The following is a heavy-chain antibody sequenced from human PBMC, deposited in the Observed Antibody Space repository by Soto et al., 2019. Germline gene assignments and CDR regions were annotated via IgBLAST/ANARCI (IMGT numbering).Heavy chain of an antibody. V-gene: IGHV1-3*01. CDR3: ARDLGGHFDY. J-gene: IGHJ4*02. CDR2: INAGNGNT. Sequence: QVQLVQSGAEVKKPGASVKVSCKASGYTFTSYAMHWVRQAPGQRLEWMGWINAGNGNTKYSQKFQGRVTITRDTSASTAYMELSSLRSEDTAVYSCARDLGGHFDYWGQGTLVTVSS. D-gene: IGHD1-26*01. CDR1: GYTFTSYA.